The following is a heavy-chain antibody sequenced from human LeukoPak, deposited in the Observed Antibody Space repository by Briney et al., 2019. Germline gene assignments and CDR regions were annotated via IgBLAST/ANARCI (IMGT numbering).Heavy chain of an antibody. D-gene: IGHD3-10*01. CDR2: ISSSSSYI. J-gene: IGHJ4*02. CDR3: ARDLIVPVAMTGSGSYSTDY. Sequence: GGSLRLSCAASGFTFSSYSMNWVRQAPGKGLEWVSSISSSSSYIYYADSVKGRFTISRDNAKNSLYLQMNSLRAEDTAVYYCARDLIVPVAMTGSGSYSTDYWGQGTLVTVSS. CDR1: GFTFSSYS. V-gene: IGHV3-21*04.